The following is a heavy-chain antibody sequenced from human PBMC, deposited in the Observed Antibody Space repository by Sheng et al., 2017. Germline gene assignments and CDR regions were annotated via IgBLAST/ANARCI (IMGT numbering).Heavy chain of an antibody. CDR2: ITPIFGTP. J-gene: IGHJ4*02. Sequence: QVQLVQSGAEVKKPGSSVKVSCKASGGTFSNYAISWVRQAPGQGLEWMGGITPIFGTPHYAQKFQGRVTITTDESTSTAYMELSSLRSEDTAVYFCARGDDYIWGSYLHWGRGTWSPSPQ. CDR1: GGTFSNYA. D-gene: IGHD3-16*02. CDR3: ARGDDYIWGSYLH. V-gene: IGHV1-69*05.